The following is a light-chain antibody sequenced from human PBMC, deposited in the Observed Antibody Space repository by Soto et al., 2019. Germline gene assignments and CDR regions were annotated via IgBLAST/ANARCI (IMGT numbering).Light chain of an antibody. J-gene: IGLJ2*01. V-gene: IGLV2-8*01. Sequence: QSALTQPPSASGSPGQSVTISCTGTSSDVGGYNYVSWYQQHPGKAPKLMIYEVSKXXXXVPDRFSGSKSGNTASLTVSGXXXXXXXXYYCSSYAGSNNLVFGGGTKLTVL. CDR1: SSDVGGYNY. CDR2: EVS. CDR3: SSYAGSNNLV.